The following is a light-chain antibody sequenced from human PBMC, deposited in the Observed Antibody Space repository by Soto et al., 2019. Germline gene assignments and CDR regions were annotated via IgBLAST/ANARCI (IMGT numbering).Light chain of an antibody. Sequence: DIQMTQSPSTLSASVGDRVTITCRASQSINSWLAWYQQKPGKAPNLLISDASSLESGVPSRFSGSGSGTEFTLTISSLQPDDFATYYCQQYNYYPYTFGQGTKLEIK. V-gene: IGKV1-5*01. J-gene: IGKJ2*01. CDR2: DAS. CDR1: QSINSW. CDR3: QQYNYYPYT.